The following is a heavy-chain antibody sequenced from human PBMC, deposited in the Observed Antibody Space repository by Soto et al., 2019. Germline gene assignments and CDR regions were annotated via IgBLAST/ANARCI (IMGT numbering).Heavy chain of an antibody. CDR2: MNPNSGNT. V-gene: IGHV1-8*01. J-gene: IGHJ5*02. CDR1: GYTFTSYD. D-gene: IGHD3-10*01. CDR3: AREGCGLLWFGESSGP. Sequence: QVQLVQSGAEVKKPGASVKVSCNASGYTFTSYDINWVRQVTGQGLEWMGWMNPNSGNTGYAQKFQGRVTMTRNTSISTAYMELSSLRSEDTAVYYCAREGCGLLWFGESSGPWGQGTLVTVSS.